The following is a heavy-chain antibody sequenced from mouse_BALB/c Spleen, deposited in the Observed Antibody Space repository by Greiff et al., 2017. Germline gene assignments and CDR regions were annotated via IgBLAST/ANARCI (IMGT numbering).Heavy chain of an antibody. Sequence: DVQLVESGPGLVKPSQSLSLTCTVTGYSITSDYAWNWIRQFPGNKLEWMGYISYSGSTSYNPSLKSRISITRDTSKNQFFLQLNSVTTEDTATYYCARRGYRYDGSMDYWGQGTSVTVSS. CDR3: ARRGYRYDGSMDY. CDR1: GYSITSDYA. V-gene: IGHV3-2*02. J-gene: IGHJ4*01. D-gene: IGHD2-14*01. CDR2: ISYSGST.